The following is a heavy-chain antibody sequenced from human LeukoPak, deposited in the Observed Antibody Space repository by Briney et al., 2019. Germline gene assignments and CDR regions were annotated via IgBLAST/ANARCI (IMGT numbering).Heavy chain of an antibody. D-gene: IGHD3-3*01. CDR3: AKGQDYDFWSGYYSAFDY. Sequence: QPGGSLRLSCAACGFTFSSYGMHWVRQAPGKGLEWVAFIRYDGSNKYYADSVKGRFTISRDNSKNTLYLQMNSLRAEDTAVYYCAKGQDYDFWSGYYSAFDYWGQGTLVTVSS. V-gene: IGHV3-30*02. CDR2: IRYDGSNK. CDR1: GFTFSSYG. J-gene: IGHJ4*02.